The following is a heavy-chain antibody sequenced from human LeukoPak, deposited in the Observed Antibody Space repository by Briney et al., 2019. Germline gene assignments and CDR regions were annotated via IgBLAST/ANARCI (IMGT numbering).Heavy chain of an antibody. D-gene: IGHD6-19*01. V-gene: IGHV4-34*01. Sequence: SETLSLTCAVYGGSFSGYYWSWIRQPPGKGLEWIGEINHSGSTNYNPSVKSRVTISVGTSKSQFSLKLSSATAADTAIYYCARGGGSGWYVDYWGRGTRVTVSS. CDR3: ARGGGSGWYVDY. CDR2: INHSGST. CDR1: GGSFSGYY. J-gene: IGHJ4*02.